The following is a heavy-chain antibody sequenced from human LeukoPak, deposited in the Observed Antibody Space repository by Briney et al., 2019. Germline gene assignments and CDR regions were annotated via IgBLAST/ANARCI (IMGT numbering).Heavy chain of an antibody. CDR1: GASIITNC. CDR2: VYNGGTI. D-gene: IGHD5-24*01. Sequence: SETLSLTCTVSGASIITNCWSWIRQPAGQGLEWIGRVYNGGTIRYNPSLKSRVTMSVDTSNDQFSLKLTSVTAADTAVYYCARQEAMATNFDYWGQGTLVTVSS. V-gene: IGHV4-4*07. J-gene: IGHJ4*02. CDR3: ARQEAMATNFDY.